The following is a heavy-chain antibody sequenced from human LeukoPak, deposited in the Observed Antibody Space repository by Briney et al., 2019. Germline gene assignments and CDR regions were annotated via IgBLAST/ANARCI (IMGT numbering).Heavy chain of an antibody. CDR2: IKQDGSEK. CDR3: ARARAYYDFWSGYYSPDAFDI. V-gene: IGHV3-7*01. CDR1: GFTFSSYW. Sequence: PGGSLRLSCAASGFTFSSYWMSWVRQAPGKGLEWVANIKQDGSEKYYVDSVKGRFTISRDNAKNSLYLQMNSLRAEDTAVYYCARARAYYDFWSGYYSPDAFDIWGQGTMVTVST. D-gene: IGHD3-3*01. J-gene: IGHJ3*02.